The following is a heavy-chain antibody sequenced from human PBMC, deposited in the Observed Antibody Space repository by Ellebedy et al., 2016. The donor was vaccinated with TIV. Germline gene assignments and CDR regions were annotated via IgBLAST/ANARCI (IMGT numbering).Heavy chain of an antibody. CDR2: FIPIVGTA. CDR3: ARGGGSNGMDV. CDR1: GGTFDKFG. J-gene: IGHJ6*02. D-gene: IGHD3-16*01. V-gene: IGHV1-69*13. Sequence: SVKVSCKASGGTFDKFGINWVRQSPGQGLEWMGRFIPIVGTADYAQKFQGRVTMTADGSTNTAYMELSSLRSEDTATYYCARGGGSNGMDVWGQGTTVTVSS.